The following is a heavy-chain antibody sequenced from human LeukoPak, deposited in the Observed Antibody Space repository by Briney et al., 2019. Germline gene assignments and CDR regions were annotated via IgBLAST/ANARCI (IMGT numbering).Heavy chain of an antibody. CDR3: ARDSRSIAVAGPSLDY. CDR2: ISYDGSNK. CDR1: GFTFSSYG. Sequence: PGRSLRLSCAASGFTFSSYGMHWVRQAPGKGLEWVAVISYDGSNKYYADSVKGRFTISRDNSKNTLYLQMNSLRAEDTAVYYCARDSRSIAVAGPSLDYWGQGTLVTVSS. V-gene: IGHV3-30*03. D-gene: IGHD6-19*01. J-gene: IGHJ4*02.